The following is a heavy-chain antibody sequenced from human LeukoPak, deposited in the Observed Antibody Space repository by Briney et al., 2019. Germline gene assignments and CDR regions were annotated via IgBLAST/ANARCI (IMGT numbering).Heavy chain of an antibody. V-gene: IGHV3-23*01. D-gene: IGHD1-14*01. J-gene: IGHJ4*02. CDR2: ISGSGGST. Sequence: GGSLRLSCAASGFTFSSYAMSWVRQTPGKGLEWVSAISGSGGSTYYTDSVKGRFTISRDNSRNTLFLQMNSLRAEDTAVYYCAKAYRNEYYFDYWGQGTLVTVSS. CDR1: GFTFSSYA. CDR3: AKAYRNEYYFDY.